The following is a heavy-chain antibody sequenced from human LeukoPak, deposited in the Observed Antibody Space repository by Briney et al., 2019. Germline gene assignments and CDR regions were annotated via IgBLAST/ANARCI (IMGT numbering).Heavy chain of an antibody. CDR3: ARDVGSYSRPLNWFDP. V-gene: IGHV3-33*01. CDR2: IWYDGSNK. CDR1: GFTFSSYG. J-gene: IGHJ5*02. Sequence: GRSLRLSCAASGFTFSSYGMHWVRQAPGKGLDWVAVIWYDGSNKYYADSVKGRFTISRDNSKNTLYLQMNSLRAEDTAVYYCARDVGSYSRPLNWFDPWGQGTLVTVSS. D-gene: IGHD6-13*01.